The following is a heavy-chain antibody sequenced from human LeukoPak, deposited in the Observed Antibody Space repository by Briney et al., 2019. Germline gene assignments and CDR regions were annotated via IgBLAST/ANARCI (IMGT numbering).Heavy chain of an antibody. CDR3: ARESAYCSGGSCYSDY. CDR2: IWYDGSNK. CDR1: GFTFSSYG. Sequence: GGSLRLSCAASGFTFSSYGMHWVRQAPGKGLEWVAVIWYDGSNKYYADSVKGRFTISRDNSKNTLYLQMNSLRAEDTAVYYCARESAYCSGGSCYSDYWGQGTLVTVSS. J-gene: IGHJ4*02. D-gene: IGHD2-15*01. V-gene: IGHV3-33*08.